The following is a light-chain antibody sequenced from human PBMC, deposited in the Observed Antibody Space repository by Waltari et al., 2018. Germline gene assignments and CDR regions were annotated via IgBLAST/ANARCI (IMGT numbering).Light chain of an antibody. V-gene: IGKV2-30*02. CDR1: KSLVHSNGNTY. CDR2: EVS. Sequence: DVVMTQSPLSLPITPGQPASISCRSSKSLVHSNGNTYLTWYQQKPGQPPRRIIYEVSKQYYGVPDRFRGSGAGTDFTLKIIRVEAEDVGIYYCGQGTHLPYSFGLGTKVEIK. J-gene: IGKJ2*03. CDR3: GQGTHLPYS.